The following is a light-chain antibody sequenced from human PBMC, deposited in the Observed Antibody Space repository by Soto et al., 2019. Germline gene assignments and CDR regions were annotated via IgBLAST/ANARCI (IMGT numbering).Light chain of an antibody. CDR3: QQYENLPT. V-gene: IGKV1-33*01. Sequence: PSSVSSSVGYRVTITCQASQNINNYLNWYQQKPGRAPKLLIYDASNLEAGVPSRFRGSGSGTDFTFTISRLQPEDIATYYCQQYENLPTFGQGTRLEIK. J-gene: IGKJ5*01. CDR1: QNINNY. CDR2: DAS.